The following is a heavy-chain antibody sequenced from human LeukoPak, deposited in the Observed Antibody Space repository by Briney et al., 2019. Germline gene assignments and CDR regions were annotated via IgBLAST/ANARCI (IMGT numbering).Heavy chain of an antibody. CDR3: ALGGMYSSSWYDYYMDV. CDR1: GYRFTSYW. D-gene: IGHD6-13*01. CDR2: IYPGDSET. J-gene: IGHJ6*03. Sequence: GESLKISCKGSGYRFTSYWIGWVRQMPGKGLEWMGIIYPGDSETRYSPSFQGQVSISVDKSISTAYLQWSSLRASDTAMYYCALGGMYSSSWYDYYMDVWGKGTTVTVSS. V-gene: IGHV5-51*01.